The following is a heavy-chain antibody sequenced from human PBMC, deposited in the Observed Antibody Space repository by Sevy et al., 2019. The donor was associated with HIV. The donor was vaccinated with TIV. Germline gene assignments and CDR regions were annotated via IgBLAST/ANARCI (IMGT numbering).Heavy chain of an antibody. V-gene: IGHV3-30*18. CDR1: GFTFSSYG. J-gene: IGHJ4*02. CDR3: AKGDYDFWSGYFDY. CDR2: ISYDGSNK. D-gene: IGHD3-3*01. Sequence: GGSLRLSCAASGFTFSSYGMHWVRQAPGKGLEWVAVISYDGSNKYYADSVKGRFTISRDNSKNTLYLQMNSLRAADTAVYYCAKGDYDFWSGYFDYWGQGTLVTVSS.